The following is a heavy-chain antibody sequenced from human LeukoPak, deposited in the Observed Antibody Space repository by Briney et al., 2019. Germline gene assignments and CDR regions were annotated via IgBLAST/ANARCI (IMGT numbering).Heavy chain of an antibody. V-gene: IGHV3-33*01. CDR2: IWYDGSNK. Sequence: GGSLRLSCAASGFTFSSYGMHWVRQAPGKGLECVAVIWYDGSNKYYADSVKGRFTISRDNSKNTLYLQMNSLRAEDTAVYYCARGGCSGGSCYFTTRYFDYWGQGTLVTVSS. CDR1: GFTFSSYG. J-gene: IGHJ4*02. D-gene: IGHD2-15*01. CDR3: ARGGCSGGSCYFTTRYFDY.